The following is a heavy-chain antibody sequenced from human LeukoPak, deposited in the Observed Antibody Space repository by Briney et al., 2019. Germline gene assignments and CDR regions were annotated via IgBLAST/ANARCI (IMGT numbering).Heavy chain of an antibody. CDR1: GFTFNNYE. V-gene: IGHV3-48*03. J-gene: IGHJ4*02. Sequence: GGSLRLPCAASGFTFNNYEMNWVRQAPGKGLEWVSSISGGASNIYYADSVKGRFTTSRDNAENSLYLQMNSLRADDTAVYYCARAYSSSWTRGYCHYWGQGTLLTVSS. D-gene: IGHD6-13*01. CDR3: ARAYSSSWTRGYCHY. CDR2: ISGGASNI.